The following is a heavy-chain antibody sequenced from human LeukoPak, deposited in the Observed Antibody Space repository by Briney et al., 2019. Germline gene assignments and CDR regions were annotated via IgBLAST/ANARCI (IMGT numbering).Heavy chain of an antibody. V-gene: IGHV1-8*01. J-gene: IGHJ4*02. CDR1: GYTFTSYD. Sequence: GASVKVSCKASGYTFTSYDINWVRQATGQGLEWMGWMNPNSGNTGFAQKFQGRVTLTRNTSMNTAYMELSSLTSDDTAVYYCARRRGGSNYWCSDYWGQGTLVTVSS. CDR3: ARRRGGSNYWCSDY. D-gene: IGHD1-26*01. CDR2: MNPNSGNT.